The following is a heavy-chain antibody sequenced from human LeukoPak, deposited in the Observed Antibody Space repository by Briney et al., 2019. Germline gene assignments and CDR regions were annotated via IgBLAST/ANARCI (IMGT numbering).Heavy chain of an antibody. D-gene: IGHD6-13*01. J-gene: IGHJ4*02. CDR2: INHSGST. Sequence: GSLRLSCAASGFTFSIYWMSWIRQPPGKGLEWIGEINHSGSTNYNPSLKSRVTISVDTSKNQFSLKLSSVTAADTAVYYCARLYSSSWYPDYWGQGTLVTVSS. CDR3: ARLYSSSWYPDY. CDR1: GFTFSIYW. V-gene: IGHV4-34*01.